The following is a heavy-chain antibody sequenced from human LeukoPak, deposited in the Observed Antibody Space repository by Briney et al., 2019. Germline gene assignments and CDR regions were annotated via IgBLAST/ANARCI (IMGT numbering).Heavy chain of an antibody. D-gene: IGHD6-19*01. V-gene: IGHV4-4*02. CDR2: ISHSGTT. CDR1: GGSISSNNW. J-gene: IGHJ4*02. Sequence: SETLSLTCAASGGSISSNNWWSWVRQPPGKGLEWIGEISHSGTTNYNPSLKSRVTISVDKSKNQFSLKVISVTAADTAVYYCARVLGIAVAGAIDTGGTYLDYWGQGTLVTVSS. CDR3: ARVLGIAVAGAIDTGGTYLDY.